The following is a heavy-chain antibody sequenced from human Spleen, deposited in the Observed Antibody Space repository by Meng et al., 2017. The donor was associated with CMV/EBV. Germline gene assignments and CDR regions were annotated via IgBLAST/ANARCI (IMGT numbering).Heavy chain of an antibody. CDR2: ISSDHSII. D-gene: IGHD3-3*01. J-gene: IGHJ4*02. V-gene: IGHV3-48*03. CDR3: TRDIGGVGAY. CDR1: GFSFSSYE. Sequence: GESLKISCAASGFSFSSYEMNWVRQAPGKGLQWVSYISSDHSIIYYADSVKGRFTISRDNAKNSLYLQMNSLKVEDTAIYYCTRDIGGVGAYWGQGTLVTVSS.